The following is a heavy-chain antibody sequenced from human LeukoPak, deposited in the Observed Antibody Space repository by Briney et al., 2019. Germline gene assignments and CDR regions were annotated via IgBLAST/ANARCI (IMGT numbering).Heavy chain of an antibody. CDR2: INWNGGST. CDR3: ARGGHSITMIVVVIIPFDY. CDR1: GFTFDDYG. D-gene: IGHD3-22*01. Sequence: GGSLRLSCAASGFTFDDYGMSWVRQAPGKGLEWVSGINWNGGSTGYADSVKGRFTISRDSAKNSLYLQMNSLRAEDTALYYCARGGHSITMIVVVIIPFDYWGQGTLVTVSS. J-gene: IGHJ4*02. V-gene: IGHV3-20*04.